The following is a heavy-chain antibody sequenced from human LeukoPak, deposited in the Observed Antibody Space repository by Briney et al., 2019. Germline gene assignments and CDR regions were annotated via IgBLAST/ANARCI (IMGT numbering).Heavy chain of an antibody. D-gene: IGHD3-16*02. J-gene: IGHJ4*02. Sequence: GGSLRLSCAASGFTFSGSAMHWVRQASGKGLEWVGRIRSKANSYATAYAASVKGRFTISRDDSKNTAYPQMNSLKTEDTAVYYCTMTDYDYVWGSYLWGQGTLVTVSS. CDR1: GFTFSGSA. CDR3: TMTDYDYVWGSYL. CDR2: IRSKANSYAT. V-gene: IGHV3-73*01.